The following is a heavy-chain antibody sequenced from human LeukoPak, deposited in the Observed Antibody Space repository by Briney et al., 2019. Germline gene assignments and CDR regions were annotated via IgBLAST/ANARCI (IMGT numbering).Heavy chain of an antibody. Sequence: PGGSLRLSCAASGVTFSKYAMTWGREAPGKGREGGSYISSSGSTIYYADSVKGRFTISRDNATNSLYLQMNSLRAEDTAVYYCAELGITMIGGVWGKGTTVTISS. V-gene: IGHV3-48*03. CDR1: GVTFSKYA. CDR3: AELGITMIGGV. J-gene: IGHJ6*04. D-gene: IGHD3-10*02. CDR2: ISSSGSTI.